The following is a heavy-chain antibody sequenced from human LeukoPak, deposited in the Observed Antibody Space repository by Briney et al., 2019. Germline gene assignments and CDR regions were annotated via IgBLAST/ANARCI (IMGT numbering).Heavy chain of an antibody. J-gene: IGHJ4*02. V-gene: IGHV3-21*01. CDR1: EFTFSAYR. CDR2: ISSSSDSI. Sequence: PGGSLRLSCVVSEFTFSAYRMIWVRQAPGKGLEWVSSISSSSDSISYADSVKGRFTISRDNAKNSLYLQMNSLRAEDTAVYYCARDRSDSWINFDFWGQGTLVTVSS. D-gene: IGHD6-13*01. CDR3: ARDRSDSWINFDF.